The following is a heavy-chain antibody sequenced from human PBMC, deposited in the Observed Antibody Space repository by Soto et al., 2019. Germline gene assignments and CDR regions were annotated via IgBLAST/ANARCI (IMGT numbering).Heavy chain of an antibody. CDR2: IYWDDSK. CDR1: GFSLTTDRVG. D-gene: IGHD1-26*01. Sequence: QITLKESGPTLVKPTQTLTLTCTFSGFSLTTDRVGVGWIRQPPGEALEWLAVIYWDDSKTYRPSLESRLTITQDTSKTQVAITMTYMDSLDTATYYCAHAYGGRSLYWGQGTLVTVSS. CDR3: AHAYGGRSLY. V-gene: IGHV2-5*02. J-gene: IGHJ4*02.